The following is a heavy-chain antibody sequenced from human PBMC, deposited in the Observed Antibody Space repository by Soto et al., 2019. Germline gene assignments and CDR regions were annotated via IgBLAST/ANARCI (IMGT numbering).Heavy chain of an antibody. CDR1: GCTFSSYG. CDR3: ARDSHVGSGWQLTADY. Sequence: PGGSLRLSCAASGCTFSSYGMHWVRQAPGKGLEWVAVIWYDGSNKYYAESVKGRFTISRDNSNNTLYLQMNSLRAEDTAVYYCARDSHVGSGWQLTADYWGQGTLVTVSS. V-gene: IGHV3-33*01. J-gene: IGHJ4*02. CDR2: IWYDGSNK. D-gene: IGHD6-19*01.